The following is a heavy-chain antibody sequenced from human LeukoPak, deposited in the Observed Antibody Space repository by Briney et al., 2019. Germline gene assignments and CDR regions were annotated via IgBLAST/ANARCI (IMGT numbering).Heavy chain of an antibody. CDR1: GGSISSGGYS. CDR2: IYHSGST. J-gene: IGHJ2*01. CDR3: XRAXXXSSTSCYSNWYFDL. V-gene: IGHV4-30-2*01. Sequence: SQTLSLTCAVSGGSISSGGYSWSWIRQPPGKGLEWIGYIYHSGSTYYNPSLKSRVTISVDRSKNQFSLKLSSVTAADTAVYYXXRAXXXSSTSCYSNWYFDLWGRGTLVTVSS. D-gene: IGHD2-2*01.